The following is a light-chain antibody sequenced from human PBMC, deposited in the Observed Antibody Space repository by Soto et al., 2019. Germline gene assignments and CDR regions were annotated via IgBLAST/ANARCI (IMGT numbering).Light chain of an antibody. J-gene: IGLJ3*02. Sequence: QAVVTQPPSASGTPGQRVTISCSGSSSNIGSNTVNWYQQLPGTAPKLLIYSNNHRPSGVPGRFSGSKSGTSASLAISGLQSEDEADYYCAAWDDSLNGWVFGGGTKLTVL. CDR3: AAWDDSLNGWV. V-gene: IGLV1-44*01. CDR1: SSNIGSNT. CDR2: SNN.